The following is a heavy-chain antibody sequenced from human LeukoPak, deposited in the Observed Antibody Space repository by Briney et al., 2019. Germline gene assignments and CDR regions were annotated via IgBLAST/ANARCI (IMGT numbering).Heavy chain of an antibody. CDR2: ISAYNVNT. CDR1: SYTFTSYG. D-gene: IGHD3-3*01. CDR3: ARDGRVLRFLEWLSVKPDYMDV. Sequence: ASVKVSCKASSYTFTSYGIIWVRQAPGQGLEWMGWISAYNVNTNYAQKLQGRVTMTTDTSTSTAYMELRSLRSDDTAVYYCARDGRVLRFLEWLSVKPDYMDVWGKGTTVTVSS. J-gene: IGHJ6*03. V-gene: IGHV1-18*01.